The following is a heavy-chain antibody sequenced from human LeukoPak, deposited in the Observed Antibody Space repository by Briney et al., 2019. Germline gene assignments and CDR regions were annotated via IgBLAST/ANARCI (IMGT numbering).Heavy chain of an antibody. V-gene: IGHV3-21*01. D-gene: IGHD1-26*01. CDR1: GFTFSSYS. CDR2: ISSSSSYI. J-gene: IGHJ3*02. CDR3: ARLGLAPVLAFDI. Sequence: GGSLRLSCTASGFTFSSYSMNWVRQAPGKGLEWVSSISSSSSYIYYADSVKGRFTISRDNAKNSLYLQMNSLRAEDTAVYYCARLGLAPVLAFDIWGQGTMVTVSS.